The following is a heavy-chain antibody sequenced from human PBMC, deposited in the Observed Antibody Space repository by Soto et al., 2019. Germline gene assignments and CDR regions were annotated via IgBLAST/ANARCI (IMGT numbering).Heavy chain of an antibody. CDR3: ARDLQGWFDP. J-gene: IGHJ5*02. CDR2: IYYSGST. Sequence: ETLSRTCPVSGASVSIGSYYWSWIRQPPGKGLEWIGYIYYSGSTNYNPSLKSRVTISVDTSKNQFSLKLSSVTAADTAVYYCARDLQGWFDPWGQGTLVTVYS. CDR1: GASVSIGSYY. V-gene: IGHV4-61*01.